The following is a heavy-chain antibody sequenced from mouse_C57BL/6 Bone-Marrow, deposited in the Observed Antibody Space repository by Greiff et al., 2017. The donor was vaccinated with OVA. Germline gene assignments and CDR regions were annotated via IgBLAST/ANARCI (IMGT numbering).Heavy chain of an antibody. CDR2: IDPENGDT. D-gene: IGHD1-1*01. Sequence: VQLQQSGAELVRPGASVKLSCTASGFNINDDYMHWVKQRPEQGLEWIGWIDPENGDTEYASKFPGKATITADTSSNTAYLQLSSLTSEDTAVYYSTTWGTTVVAPYAMDYWGQGTSVTVSS. V-gene: IGHV14-4*01. J-gene: IGHJ4*01. CDR3: TTWGTTVVAPYAMDY. CDR1: GFNINDDY.